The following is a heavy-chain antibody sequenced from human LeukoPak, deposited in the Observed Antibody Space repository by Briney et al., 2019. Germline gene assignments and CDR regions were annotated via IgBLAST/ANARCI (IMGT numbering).Heavy chain of an antibody. J-gene: IGHJ5*02. D-gene: IGHD5-18*01. V-gene: IGHV4-59*08. Sequence: SETLSLTCTVSTDSFNSYYWSWVRQSPGRRLEWLGSIFYGGSTNDNPSFESRVTISVDTSKNQFSLKLSSVTAADTAVYYCARHVDTAIGFDPWGQGTLVTVSS. CDR1: TDSFNSYY. CDR3: ARHVDTAIGFDP. CDR2: IFYGGST.